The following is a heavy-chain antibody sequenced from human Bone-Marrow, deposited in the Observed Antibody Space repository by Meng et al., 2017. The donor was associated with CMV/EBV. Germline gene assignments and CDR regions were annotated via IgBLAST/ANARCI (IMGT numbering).Heavy chain of an antibody. J-gene: IGHJ4*02. D-gene: IGHD4-11*01. CDR1: GGSISSSSYY. V-gene: IGHV4-39*07. Sequence: GGSISSSSYYWGWIRQPPGKGLEWIGSIYYSGSTYYNPSLKSRVTISVDTSKNQFSLKLSSVTAADTAVYYCARVRDDYSNYYFDYWGQGTLVTVSS. CDR2: IYYSGST. CDR3: ARVRDDYSNYYFDY.